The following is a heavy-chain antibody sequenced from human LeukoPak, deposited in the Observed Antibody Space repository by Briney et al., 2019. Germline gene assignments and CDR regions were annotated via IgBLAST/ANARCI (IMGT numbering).Heavy chain of an antibody. CDR1: GFTFSSYA. J-gene: IGHJ3*02. CDR3: ARRMAGLYDSSGYDAFDI. D-gene: IGHD3-22*01. CDR2: ISYDGSNK. V-gene: IGHV3-30-3*01. Sequence: GGSLRLSCAASGFTFSSYAMHWVRQAPGKGLEWVAVISYDGSNKYYADSVKGRFTISRDNSKNTLYLQMNSLRAEDTAVYYCARRMAGLYDSSGYDAFDIWGQGTMVTVSS.